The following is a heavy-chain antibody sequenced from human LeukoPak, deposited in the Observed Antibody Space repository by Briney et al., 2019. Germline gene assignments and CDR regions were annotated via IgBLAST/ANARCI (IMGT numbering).Heavy chain of an antibody. J-gene: IGHJ4*02. D-gene: IGHD3-10*01. V-gene: IGHV4-34*01. CDR2: INHSGST. Sequence: SETLSLTCAVYGEYFSTYYYSWIRQPPGKGLEWIGEINHSGSTNYNPSLKSRLTISGDTSKNQFSLKLSSVTAADTAVYYCARVPYGSGYYFDYWGQGTLVTVSS. CDR1: GEYFSTYY. CDR3: ARVPYGSGYYFDY.